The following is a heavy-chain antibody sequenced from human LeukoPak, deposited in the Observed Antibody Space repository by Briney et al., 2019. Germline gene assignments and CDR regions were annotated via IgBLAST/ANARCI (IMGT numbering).Heavy chain of an antibody. Sequence: GASVKLSCKASGYTFTSYGISWVRQAPGQGHEWMGWISAYNGNTNYAQKLQGRVIMTTDTSTSTAYMELRSLRSDDTAVYYCARDLGALAVAGSFDYWGQGTLVTVSS. D-gene: IGHD6-19*01. CDR3: ARDLGALAVAGSFDY. V-gene: IGHV1-18*04. J-gene: IGHJ4*02. CDR2: ISAYNGNT. CDR1: GYTFTSYG.